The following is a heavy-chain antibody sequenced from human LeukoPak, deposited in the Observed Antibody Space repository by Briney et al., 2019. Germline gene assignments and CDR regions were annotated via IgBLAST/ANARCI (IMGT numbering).Heavy chain of an antibody. Sequence: GASVKVSCKASGYTFTSYDINWVRQATGQGLEWMGWISAYNGNTNYAQKLQGRVTMTTDTSTSTAYMELRSLRSDDTAVYYCARDRAGTNLDWFDPWGQGTLVTVSS. D-gene: IGHD1-14*01. J-gene: IGHJ5*02. CDR2: ISAYNGNT. V-gene: IGHV1-18*01. CDR1: GYTFTSYD. CDR3: ARDRAGTNLDWFDP.